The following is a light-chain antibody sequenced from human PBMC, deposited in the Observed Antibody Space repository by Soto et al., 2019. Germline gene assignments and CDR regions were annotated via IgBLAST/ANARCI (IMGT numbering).Light chain of an antibody. Sequence: EIVLTQSPGTLSLSPGERATLSCRASQSVGTNLAWYQQRPGQAPRLLIYGASSRATGIPDRFSGSGSGTDFTLTISSLQSEDFAVYYCQQYNNWPLTFGGGTKVDI. V-gene: IGKV3D-15*01. CDR1: QSVGTN. CDR3: QQYNNWPLT. CDR2: GAS. J-gene: IGKJ4*01.